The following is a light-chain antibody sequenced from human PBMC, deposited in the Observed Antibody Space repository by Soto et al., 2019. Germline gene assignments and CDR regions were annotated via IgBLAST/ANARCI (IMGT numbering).Light chain of an antibody. J-gene: IGKJ1*01. CDR1: QSVSSSF. Sequence: IGLPQSPGTLSLSPGRRAPLSCRASQSVSSSFVAWFQQKPGQAPRLLIFGTSSRATGIPDRFGGSGSETDFTLTINGLEPEDFAMYFCQQYESSPWTFGQGTKVDI. CDR3: QQYESSPWT. V-gene: IGKV3-20*01. CDR2: GTS.